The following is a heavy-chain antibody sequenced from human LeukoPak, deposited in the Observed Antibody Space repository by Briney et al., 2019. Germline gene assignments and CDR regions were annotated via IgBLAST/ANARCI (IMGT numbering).Heavy chain of an antibody. J-gene: IGHJ4*02. CDR3: ARGYYDSSGSKIDY. D-gene: IGHD3-22*01. Sequence: PGGSLRLSCAASGFTFSDHYMDWVRQAPGKGLEWVGRTRNKANSYTTEYAASVKGRFTISRDDSKNSLYLQMNSLKTEDTAVYYCARGYYDSSGSKIDYWGQGTLVTVSS. CDR1: GFTFSDHY. V-gene: IGHV3-72*01. CDR2: TRNKANSYTT.